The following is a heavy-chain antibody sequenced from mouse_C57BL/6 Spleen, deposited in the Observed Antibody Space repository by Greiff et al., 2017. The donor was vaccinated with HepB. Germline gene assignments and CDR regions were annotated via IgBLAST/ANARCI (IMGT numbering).Heavy chain of an antibody. J-gene: IGHJ2*01. CDR3: ARWGGGFYFDY. D-gene: IGHD1-1*02. CDR1: GYAFSSSW. Sequence: QVQLQQSGPELVKPGASVKISCKASGYAFSSSWLNWVKQRPGKGLEWIGRIYPGDGDTNYNGKFKGKSTLTADKSSSPDYMQLSSLTSEDSAVYFCARWGGGFYFDYWGQGTTLTVSS. V-gene: IGHV1-82*01. CDR2: IYPGDGDT.